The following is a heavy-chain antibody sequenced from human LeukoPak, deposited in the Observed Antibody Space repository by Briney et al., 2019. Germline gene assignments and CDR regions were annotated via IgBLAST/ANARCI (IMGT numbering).Heavy chain of an antibody. V-gene: IGHV4-59*01. Sequence: PSETLSLTCTVSGGSISSYYWSWIRPPPGKGLEWIGYIYYSGSTNYNPSLKSRVTISVDTSKNQFSLKLRSVTAADTAVYYCARADYGDSEGNWFDPWGREPWSPSPQ. CDR3: ARADYGDSEGNWFDP. CDR1: GGSISSYY. D-gene: IGHD4-17*01. J-gene: IGHJ5*02. CDR2: IYYSGST.